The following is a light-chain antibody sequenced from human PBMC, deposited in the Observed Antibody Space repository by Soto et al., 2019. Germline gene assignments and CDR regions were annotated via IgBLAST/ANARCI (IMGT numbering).Light chain of an antibody. V-gene: IGLV8-61*01. J-gene: IGLJ3*02. CDR3: ALYMGSGIWV. CDR2: STN. CDR1: SGSVSTSYY. Sequence: QAVVTQEPSFSVAPGRTVTLTCGVSSGSVSTSYYPSWYQQTPGQAPRTLIYSTNTRSSGVPDRFSGSILGNKAALTITGAQADDEADYYCALYMGSGIWVFGGGTKLTVL.